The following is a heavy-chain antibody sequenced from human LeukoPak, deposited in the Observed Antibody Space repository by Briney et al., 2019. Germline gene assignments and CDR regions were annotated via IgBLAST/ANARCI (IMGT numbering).Heavy chain of an antibody. J-gene: IGHJ4*02. CDR2: IKEHGGET. CDR1: GFTFSTFW. D-gene: IGHD1-26*01. V-gene: IGHV3-7*01. CDR3: ARDRGSYALRHFDY. Sequence: PGGSLRLSCAASGFTFSTFWMSWVRQAPGKGLEWVANIKEHGGETYYLDSVRGRFTISRDNAKNSLYLQMNSLRAEDTAVYYCARDRGSYALRHFDYWGQGTLVTVSS.